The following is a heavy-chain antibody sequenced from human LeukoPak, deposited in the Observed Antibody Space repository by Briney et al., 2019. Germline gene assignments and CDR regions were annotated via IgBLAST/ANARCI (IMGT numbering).Heavy chain of an antibody. Sequence: GGSLRLSCAASGFTFSSYGMHWVRQAPGKGLEWVAVIWYDGSNKYYADSVKGRFTISRDNAKNSLYLQMNSLRAEDTAVYYCAKWDYYGSGSEEDWFDPWGQGTLVTVSS. J-gene: IGHJ5*02. V-gene: IGHV3-33*03. CDR2: IWYDGSNK. D-gene: IGHD3-10*01. CDR3: AKWDYYGSGSEEDWFDP. CDR1: GFTFSSYG.